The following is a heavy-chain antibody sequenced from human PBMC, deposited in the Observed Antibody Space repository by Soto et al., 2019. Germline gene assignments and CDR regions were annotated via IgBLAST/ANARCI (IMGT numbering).Heavy chain of an antibody. CDR3: ERGQVSISWYVSYYYYGMDV. D-gene: IGHD6-13*01. J-gene: IGHJ6*02. Sequence: QVQLVQSGAEVKKPGASVKVSCKASGYTFTSYDINWVRQATGQGLEWMGWMNPNSGNTGYAPKFQGRVTMPRNTSISTAYMELSSMRSEDTAVYYCERGQVSISWYVSYYYYGMDVWCQGTTVTVSS. CDR2: MNPNSGNT. V-gene: IGHV1-8*01. CDR1: GYTFTSYD.